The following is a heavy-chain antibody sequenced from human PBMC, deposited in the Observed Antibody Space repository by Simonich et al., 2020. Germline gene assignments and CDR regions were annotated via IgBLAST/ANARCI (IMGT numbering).Heavy chain of an antibody. CDR1: GYTFTGYY. CDR2: LKPNSGGT. D-gene: IGHD3-3*01. J-gene: IGHJ6*03. Sequence: QVQLVQSGAEVKKPGASVKVSCKAAGYTFTGYYMHWVRQAPGQGLEWMVWLKPNSGGTNYEQKFQGRVTMTRDKSISTAYMERSRLRSDDTAVYYCARGGVQYYYYYMDVWGKGTTVTVSS. CDR3: ARGGVQYYYYYMDV. V-gene: IGHV1-2*02.